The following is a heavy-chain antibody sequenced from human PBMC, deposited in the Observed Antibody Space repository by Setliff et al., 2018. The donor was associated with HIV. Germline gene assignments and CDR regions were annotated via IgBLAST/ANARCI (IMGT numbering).Heavy chain of an antibody. J-gene: IGHJ3*02. CDR1: GGSVSTSSYS. CDR3: GGVAGYCAPSRCYGYNAFDI. Sequence: SETLSLTCTVSGGSVSTSSYSWGWIRQPQEKGLEWIGTIYHTGKTYYNSSLNSRVTIAVDTSKDQFSLNLSTVTAADTAVYYCGGVAGYCAPSRCYGYNAFDIWGPGTMVTVSS. CDR2: IYHTGKT. D-gene: IGHD2-15*01. V-gene: IGHV4-39*01.